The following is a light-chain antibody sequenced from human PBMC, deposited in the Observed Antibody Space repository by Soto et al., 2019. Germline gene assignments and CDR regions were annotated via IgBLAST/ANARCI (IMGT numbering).Light chain of an antibody. CDR3: QQYFTYPYA. CDR2: EAS. CDR1: QSTSTW. Sequence: DIQMTQSPSTLSASVGDRVTITCRASQSTSTWLAWYQQRPGKTPKLLISEASKLESGVPSRCSGSCSWTEFTLTITSLQPDDFATSYYQQYFTYPYACAQGTKVE. J-gene: IGKJ1*01. V-gene: IGKV1-5*03.